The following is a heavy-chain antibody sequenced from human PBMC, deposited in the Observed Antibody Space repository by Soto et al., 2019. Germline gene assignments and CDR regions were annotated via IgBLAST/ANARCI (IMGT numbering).Heavy chain of an antibody. CDR2: IYYSGTT. Sequence: QVQLQESGPGLVKPSQTLSLTCTVSGGSVSSGGYYWSWIRQHPGTGLEWIGYIYYSGTTYFNPSLKSRASISLDTSKNEFSLKLTSVTAADTAVYYCARRALPQCINGVCYKDGFWDYWGQGALVTVS. CDR3: ARRALPQCINGVCYKDGFWDY. J-gene: IGHJ4*02. V-gene: IGHV4-31*03. CDR1: GGSVSSGGYY. D-gene: IGHD2-8*01.